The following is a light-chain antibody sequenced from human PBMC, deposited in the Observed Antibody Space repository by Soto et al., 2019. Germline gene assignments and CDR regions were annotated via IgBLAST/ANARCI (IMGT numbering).Light chain of an antibody. Sequence: QSALTQPASVSGSPGQSITIFCTGTSSDVGAYKFVSWYRHHPGRAPQVMIYEVTNRPSGVSSRFSGSKSGNTASLTISGLHPEDEGDYYCSSYSSTSTPWVFGGGTKLTVL. CDR2: EVT. J-gene: IGLJ3*02. CDR1: SSDVGAYKF. CDR3: SSYSSTSTPWV. V-gene: IGLV2-14*01.